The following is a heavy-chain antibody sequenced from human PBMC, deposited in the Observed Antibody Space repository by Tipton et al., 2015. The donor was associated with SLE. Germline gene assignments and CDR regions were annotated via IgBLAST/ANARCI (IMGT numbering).Heavy chain of an antibody. CDR3: ARVGIAAYYFDY. CDR1: GGSISSSNW. Sequence: SLRLSCTVSGGSISSSNWWSWVRQPPGKGLEWIGEIYHSGSTNYNPSLKSRVTISVDKSKNQFSLKLSSVTAADTAVYYCARVGIAAYYFDYWGQGTLVTVSS. J-gene: IGHJ4*02. V-gene: IGHV4-4*02. CDR2: IYHSGST. D-gene: IGHD6-13*01.